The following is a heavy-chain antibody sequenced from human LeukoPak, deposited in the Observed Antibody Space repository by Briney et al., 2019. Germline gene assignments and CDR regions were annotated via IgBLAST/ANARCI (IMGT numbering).Heavy chain of an antibody. CDR2: ISWNSGSI. Sequence: GGSLRLSCAASGFTFDDYAMHWVRQAPGKGLEWVSGISWNSGSIGYADSVKGRFTISRDNAKNSLYLQMNSLRAEDTAVYYCARGSDYGDYDYAFDIWGQGTMVTVSS. CDR3: ARGSDYGDYDYAFDI. V-gene: IGHV3-9*01. J-gene: IGHJ3*02. CDR1: GFTFDDYA. D-gene: IGHD4-17*01.